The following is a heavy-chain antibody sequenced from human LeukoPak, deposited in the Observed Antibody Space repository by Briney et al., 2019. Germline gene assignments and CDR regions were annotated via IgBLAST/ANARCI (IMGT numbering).Heavy chain of an antibody. Sequence: SETLSLTCTVSGGSINSYFWGWIRQPPGKGLEWIGYIYYSGSTNYNPSLKSRVTISVDTSKNQFSLKLSSVTAADTAVYYCAGMTGNSWYGYFDYWGQGTLVTVSS. V-gene: IGHV4-59*01. CDR3: AGMTGNSWYGYFDY. D-gene: IGHD6-13*01. J-gene: IGHJ4*02. CDR1: GGSINSYF. CDR2: IYYSGST.